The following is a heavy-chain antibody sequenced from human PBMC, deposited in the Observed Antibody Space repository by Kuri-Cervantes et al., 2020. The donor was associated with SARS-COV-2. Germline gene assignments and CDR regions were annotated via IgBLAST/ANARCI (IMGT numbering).Heavy chain of an antibody. Sequence: GGSLRLSCAASGFSFKNYAMYWVRQAPDKGLEWAAIISHDGSNVFYADSVKGRFTISRDNSKNTLYLQMNSLRAEDTAVYYCARQVFDAFDIWGQGTMVTVSS. CDR2: ISHDGSNV. CDR1: GFSFKNYA. J-gene: IGHJ3*02. V-gene: IGHV3-30*14. CDR3: ARQVFDAFDI.